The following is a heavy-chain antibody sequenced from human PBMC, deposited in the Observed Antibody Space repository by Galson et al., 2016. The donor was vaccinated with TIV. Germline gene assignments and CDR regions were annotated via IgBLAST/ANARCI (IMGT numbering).Heavy chain of an antibody. CDR2: IYPRDSDT. V-gene: IGHV5-51*01. CDR1: GYIYTNYL. J-gene: IGHJ4*02. CDR3: AASLTH. Sequence: GAEVKKPGESLKISCKASGYIYTNYLIGWVRQMPGKGLEWMGIIYPRDSDTRYSPSFQGQVTFSVDKSINTAYLQMSSLRTEDSALYYCAASLTHWGQGILVTVSP.